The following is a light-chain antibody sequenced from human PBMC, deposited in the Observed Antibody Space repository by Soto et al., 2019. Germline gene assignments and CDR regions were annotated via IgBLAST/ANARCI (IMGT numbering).Light chain of an antibody. V-gene: IGKV1-5*01. J-gene: IGKJ1*01. Sequence: QLTLSDPTLSAYLEDRVTITCRASQSISSWLAWYQQKPGKAPKLLSYDASSLESGVPSRVSGSGSGTEFTLTISSLQPCDFETYYCQQYNSYSWTFGQGTKVDIK. CDR3: QQYNSYSWT. CDR2: DAS. CDR1: QSISSW.